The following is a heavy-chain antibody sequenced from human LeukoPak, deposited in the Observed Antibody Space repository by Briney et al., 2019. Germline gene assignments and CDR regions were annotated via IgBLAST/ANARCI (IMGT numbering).Heavy chain of an antibody. V-gene: IGHV1-2*02. J-gene: IGHJ3*02. CDR3: ARVGGYARYDAFDI. CDR1: GYTFTGYY. D-gene: IGHD5-12*01. Sequence: ASVKVSCKASGYTFTGYYMHWVRQAPGQGLEWMGWINPNSGGTNYAQKFQGRVTMTRDTSISTAYMELSRLRSDDTAVYYCARVGGYARYDAFDIWGQGTMVTVSS. CDR2: INPNSGGT.